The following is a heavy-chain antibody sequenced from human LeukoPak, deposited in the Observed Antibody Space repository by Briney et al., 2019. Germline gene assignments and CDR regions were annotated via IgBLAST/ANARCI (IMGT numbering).Heavy chain of an antibody. D-gene: IGHD5-24*01. J-gene: IGHJ4*02. V-gene: IGHV1-8*03. Sequence: ASVKVSCKASGYTFTSYDINWVRQATGQGLEWMGWMNPNSGNTGYAQKFQGRVTITRNTSISTAYMELSSLRSEDTAVYYCARGLQVEMAIPTLYYFDYWGQGTLVTVSS. CDR2: MNPNSGNT. CDR3: ARGLQVEMAIPTLYYFDY. CDR1: GYTFTSYD.